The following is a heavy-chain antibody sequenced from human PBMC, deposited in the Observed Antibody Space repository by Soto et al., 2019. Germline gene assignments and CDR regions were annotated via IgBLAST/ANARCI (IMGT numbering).Heavy chain of an antibody. CDR2: IYYSGST. CDR1: GGSISSYY. D-gene: IGHD6-19*01. J-gene: IGHJ4*02. CDR3: ARGGLLEGIAVAGETFDY. Sequence: SETLSLTCTVSGGSISSYYWSWIRQPPGKGLEWIGYIYYSGSTNYNPSLKSRVTISVDTSKNQFSLKLSSVTAADTAVYYCARGGLLEGIAVAGETFDYWGQGTLVTVSS. V-gene: IGHV4-59*01.